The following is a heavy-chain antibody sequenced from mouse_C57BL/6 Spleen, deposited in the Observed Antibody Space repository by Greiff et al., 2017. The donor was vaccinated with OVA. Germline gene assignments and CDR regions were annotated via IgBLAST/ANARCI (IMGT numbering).Heavy chain of an antibody. CDR2: ISSGGDYI. J-gene: IGHJ4*01. CDR3: TSYYGNYGYAMDY. V-gene: IGHV5-9-1*02. D-gene: IGHD2-1*01. Sequence: EVMLVESGEGLVKPGGSLKLSCAASGFTFSSYAMSWVRQTPEKRLEWVAYISSGGDYIYYADTVKGRFTISRDNARNTLYLQMSSLKSEDTAMYYCTSYYGNYGYAMDYWGQGTSVTVSS. CDR1: GFTFSSYA.